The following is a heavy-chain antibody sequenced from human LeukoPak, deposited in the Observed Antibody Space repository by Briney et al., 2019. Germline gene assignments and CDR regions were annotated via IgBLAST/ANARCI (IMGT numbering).Heavy chain of an antibody. Sequence: GGSLRLSCAASGFTFSSYSMNWVRQAPGKGLEWVSYISSSSSTTYYADSVKGRFTISRDNSKNTVHLQMNSLRAEDTAVYFCAKRRTTVVTPGNHFDLWGQGTLVTVSS. CDR2: ISSSSSTT. J-gene: IGHJ4*02. V-gene: IGHV3-48*01. D-gene: IGHD4-23*01. CDR1: GFTFSSYS. CDR3: AKRRTTVVTPGNHFDL.